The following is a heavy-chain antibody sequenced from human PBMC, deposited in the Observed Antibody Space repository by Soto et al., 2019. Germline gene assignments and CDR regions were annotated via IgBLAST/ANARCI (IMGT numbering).Heavy chain of an antibody. D-gene: IGHD2-2*01. CDR1: GYTFTSYG. J-gene: IGHJ6*02. CDR3: ARYCSSTSCYAAYYYYGMDV. Sequence: ASVKVSCKASGYTFTSYGISWVRQAPGQGLEWMGWISAYNGNTNYAQKLQGRVTMTTDTSTSTAYMELRSLRSDDTAVYYCARYCSSTSCYAAYYYYGMDVRGQGTTVTVSS. CDR2: ISAYNGNT. V-gene: IGHV1-18*01.